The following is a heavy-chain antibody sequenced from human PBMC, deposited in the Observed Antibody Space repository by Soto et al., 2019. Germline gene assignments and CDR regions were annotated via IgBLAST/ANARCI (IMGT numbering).Heavy chain of an antibody. CDR2: ISGSGGST. CDR3: ARGSHYYDSSGLTEFDY. V-gene: IGHV3-23*01. CDR1: GFTFSSYA. Sequence: GGSLRLSCAASGFTFSSYAMSWVRQAPGKGLEWVSAISGSGGSTYYADSVKGRFTISRDNSKNTLYLQMNSLRAEDTAVYYCARGSHYYDSSGLTEFDYWGQGTLVTVSS. D-gene: IGHD3-22*01. J-gene: IGHJ4*02.